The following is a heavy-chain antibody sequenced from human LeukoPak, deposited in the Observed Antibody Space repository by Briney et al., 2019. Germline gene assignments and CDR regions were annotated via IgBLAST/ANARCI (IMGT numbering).Heavy chain of an antibody. V-gene: IGHV4-39*01. D-gene: IGHD6-6*01. CDR1: GGSISSSSYY. J-gene: IGHJ5*02. CDR3: ARKYPDHWFDP. Sequence: SETLSLTCTVSGGSISSSSYYWGWIRQPPGKGLEWIGSIYYSGNTYYSPSLKSRVTISVDTSKNQFSLKLRSVTAADTAVYYCARKYPDHWFDPWGQGTLVTVSS. CDR2: IYYSGNT.